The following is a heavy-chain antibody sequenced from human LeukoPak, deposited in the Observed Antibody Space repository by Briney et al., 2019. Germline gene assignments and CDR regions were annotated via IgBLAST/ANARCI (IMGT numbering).Heavy chain of an antibody. Sequence: TGGSLRLSCAASGFTFSDYYMSWIRQPPGKGLEWIGYIYYSGSTNYNPSLKSRVTISVGTSKNQFSLKLSSVTAADTAVYYCARATAMVKDLDYWGQGTLVTVSS. CDR2: IYYSGST. V-gene: IGHV4-59*01. D-gene: IGHD5-18*01. CDR1: GFTFSDYY. CDR3: ARATAMVKDLDY. J-gene: IGHJ4*02.